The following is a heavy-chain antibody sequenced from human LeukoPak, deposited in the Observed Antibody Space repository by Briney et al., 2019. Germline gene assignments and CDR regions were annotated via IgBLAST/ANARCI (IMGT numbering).Heavy chain of an antibody. J-gene: IGHJ4*02. CDR3: ARGYSYGPTDY. CDR1: GFTFSDYY. CDR2: ISSSSSYT. Sequence: PGGSLRLSCAASGFTFSDYYMSWICQARGKGLEWVSYISSSSSYTNYADSVKGRFTISRDNAKNSLYLQMNSLRAEDTAVYYCARGYSYGPTDYWGQGTLVTVSS. D-gene: IGHD5-18*01. V-gene: IGHV3-11*06.